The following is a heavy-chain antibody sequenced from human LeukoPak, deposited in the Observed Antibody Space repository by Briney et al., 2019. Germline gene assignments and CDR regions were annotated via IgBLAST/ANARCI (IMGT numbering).Heavy chain of an antibody. Sequence: SETLSLTCTVSGGSISSYYWSWIRQPPGKGLEWIGYIYHSGSTYYNPSLKSRVTISVDRSKNQFSLKLSSVTAADTAVYYCAREGGYPFDYWGQGTLVTVSS. J-gene: IGHJ4*02. V-gene: IGHV4-59*12. CDR2: IYHSGST. CDR1: GGSISSYY. CDR3: AREGGYPFDY. D-gene: IGHD3-22*01.